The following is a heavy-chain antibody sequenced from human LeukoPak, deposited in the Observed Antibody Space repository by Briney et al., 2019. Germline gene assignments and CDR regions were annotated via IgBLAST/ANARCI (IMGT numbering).Heavy chain of an antibody. CDR2: IYSGGST. D-gene: IGHD3-9*01. J-gene: IGHJ4*02. Sequence: GGSLRLSCAASGFTVSSNYMSWVRQAPGKGLEWVSVIYSGGSTYYADSVKGRFTISRDNSKNTLYLQMNSLRAEDTAVYYCARDRLHYDSLTGYPADWGQGTLVTVSS. V-gene: IGHV3-66*01. CDR3: ARDRLHYDSLTGYPAD. CDR1: GFTVSSNY.